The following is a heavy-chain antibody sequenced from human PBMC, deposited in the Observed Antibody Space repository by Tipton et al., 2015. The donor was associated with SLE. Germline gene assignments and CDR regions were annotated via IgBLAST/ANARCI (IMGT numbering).Heavy chain of an antibody. Sequence: TLSLTCAVYGGSFSGYYWSWIRQPPGKGLEWIGEINHSGSTNYNPSLKSRVTISVDTSKNPFSLKLSSVTAADTAVYYCASQRYRSGGSCYRAVRWFDPWGQGTLVTVSS. CDR1: GGSFSGYY. CDR3: ASQRYRSGGSCYRAVRWFDP. CDR2: INHSGST. D-gene: IGHD2-15*01. J-gene: IGHJ5*02. V-gene: IGHV4-34*01.